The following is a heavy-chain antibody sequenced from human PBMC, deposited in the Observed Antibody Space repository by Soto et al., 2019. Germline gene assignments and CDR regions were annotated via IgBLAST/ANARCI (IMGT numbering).Heavy chain of an antibody. J-gene: IGHJ4*02. CDR3: ARDKGDGSGSYYGY. CDR2: ISAYNGNT. Sequence: QVQLVQSGAEVKKPGASVKVSCKASGYTFSSYGISWVRQAPGQGLEWMGWISAYNGNTNYAQKLQGRATMTRDTPTSTAYMELRSLRSDDTAVYYCARDKGDGSGSYYGYWGQGTLVTVSS. D-gene: IGHD3-10*01. CDR1: GYTFSSYG. V-gene: IGHV1-18*01.